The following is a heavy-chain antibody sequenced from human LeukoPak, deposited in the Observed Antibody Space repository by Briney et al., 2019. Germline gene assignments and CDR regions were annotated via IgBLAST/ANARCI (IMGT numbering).Heavy chain of an antibody. CDR3: AKDHGKLAVAGTSAFDI. Sequence: PGGSLRLSCTVSGFTVSSNSMSWVRQPPGKGLEWIGYIYYSGSTNYNPSLKSRVTISVDTSKNQFSLKLSSVTAADTAVYYCAKDHGKLAVAGTSAFDIWGQGTMVTVSS. J-gene: IGHJ3*02. CDR2: IYYSGST. CDR1: GFTVSSNS. D-gene: IGHD6-19*01. V-gene: IGHV4-59*02.